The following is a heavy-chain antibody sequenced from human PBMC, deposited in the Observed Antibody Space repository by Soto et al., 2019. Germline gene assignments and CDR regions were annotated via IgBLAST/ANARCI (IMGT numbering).Heavy chain of an antibody. CDR2: IYTSGST. CDR3: ARDRGGSLAVAGRYYYGMDV. D-gene: IGHD6-19*01. J-gene: IGHJ6*02. CDR1: GGSISSYY. V-gene: IGHV4-4*07. Sequence: SETLSLTCTVSGGSISSYYWSWIRQPAGKGLEWIGRIYTSGSTNYNPSLKSRVTMSVDTSKNQFSLKLSSVTAADTAVYYCARDRGGSLAVAGRYYYGMDVWGQGTTVTVSS.